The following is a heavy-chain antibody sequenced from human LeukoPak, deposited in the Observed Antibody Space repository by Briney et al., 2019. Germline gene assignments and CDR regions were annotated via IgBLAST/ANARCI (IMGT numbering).Heavy chain of an antibody. D-gene: IGHD2-2*01. V-gene: IGHV3-23*01. J-gene: IGHJ4*02. CDR2: TGSTGVST. CDR1: GFTLSSYA. CDR3: AKDPGVVPAHYFDY. Sequence: GGSLRLSCAASGFTLSSYAMNWVRQAPGKGLEWVSATGSTGVSTFYADSVKGRFTVSRDNSKNTLFLQMNGLRAEDTAVYYCAKDPGVVPAHYFDYWGQGILVTVSS.